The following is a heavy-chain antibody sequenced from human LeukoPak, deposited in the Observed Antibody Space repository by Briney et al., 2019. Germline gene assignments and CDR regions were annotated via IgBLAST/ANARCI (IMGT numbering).Heavy chain of an antibody. CDR2: FYDTVST. CDR3: ARHGAFLTRGFCSSSNCYVDGLQT. Sequence: SETLSLTCTVSGGSISRSYWSCIPHSPGKGLEWIGYFYDTVSTKYHPSLKRRVRISTDTFQNQLSLKLNSVTAADTAVYYCARHGAFLTRGFCSSSNCYVDGLQTWGQGIMVSVSS. CDR1: GGSISRSY. J-gene: IGHJ3*01. D-gene: IGHD2-2*01. V-gene: IGHV4-59*08.